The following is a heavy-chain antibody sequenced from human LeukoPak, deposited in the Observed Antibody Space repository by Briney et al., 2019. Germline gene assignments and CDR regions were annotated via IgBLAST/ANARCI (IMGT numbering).Heavy chain of an antibody. CDR1: GGSISSKSYY. Sequence: SETLSLTCTVSGGSISSKSYYWGWIRQPPGKGLEWIVSIYYSGSTYHNPSLKSRVTISVDTSKSQFSLKLSSVTAADTAVYYCARHRVVATIDNFDYWGQGTLVTVSS. CDR3: ARHRVVATIDNFDY. J-gene: IGHJ4*02. V-gene: IGHV4-39*01. D-gene: IGHD5-12*01. CDR2: IYYSGST.